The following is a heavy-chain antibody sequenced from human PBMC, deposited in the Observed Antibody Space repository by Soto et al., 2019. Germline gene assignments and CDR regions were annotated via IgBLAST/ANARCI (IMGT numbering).Heavy chain of an antibody. CDR1: GGSFSDYY. V-gene: IGHV4-34*01. D-gene: IGHD6-13*01. J-gene: IGHJ4*02. Sequence: PSETLSLTCAVYGGSFSDYYWSWIRQPPGKGLEWIGEINPSGSTNYNPSLKSRVTISVDTSKNQFSVKLSSVTAADTAVYYCARGLPGYSSSWYDYWGQGALVTVSS. CDR3: ARGLPGYSSSWYDY. CDR2: INPSGST.